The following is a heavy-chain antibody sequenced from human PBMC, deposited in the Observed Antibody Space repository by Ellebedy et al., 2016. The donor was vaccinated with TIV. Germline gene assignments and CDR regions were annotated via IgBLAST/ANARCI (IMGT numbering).Heavy chain of an antibody. J-gene: IGHJ4*02. CDR1: GGTFSSYA. V-gene: IGHV5-10-1*01. D-gene: IGHD6-19*01. Sequence: KVSXXASGGTFSSYAISWVRQLPGKGLEWMGRIDPSDSYTNYSPSFQGHVTISADKSISTAYLQWSSLKASDTAMYYCARHEDLSGWYRGDYWGQGTLVTVSS. CDR3: ARHEDLSGWYRGDY. CDR2: IDPSDSYT.